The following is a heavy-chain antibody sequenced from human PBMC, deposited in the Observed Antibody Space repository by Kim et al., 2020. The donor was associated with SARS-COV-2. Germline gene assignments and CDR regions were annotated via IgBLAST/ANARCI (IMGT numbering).Heavy chain of an antibody. CDR1: GFTFNTYG. D-gene: IGHD6-13*01. CDR3: ARDRSSKFHGMDF. CDR2: ISDSSVYI. Sequence: GGSLRLSCAASGFTFNTYGMNWVRQAPGKGLEWVSSISDSSVYIHYAGSVTGRFTISRDNAKNSLYLQMHSLRAEDTAVYYCARDRSSKFHGMDFWGQGTTVIVSS. V-gene: IGHV3-21*06. J-gene: IGHJ6*02.